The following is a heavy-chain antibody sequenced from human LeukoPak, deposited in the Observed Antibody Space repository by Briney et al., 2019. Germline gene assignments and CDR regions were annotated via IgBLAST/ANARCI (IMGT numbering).Heavy chain of an antibody. J-gene: IGHJ3*02. CDR2: IIPIFGTA. CDR3: ARATPTILDAFDI. V-gene: IGHV1-69*05. D-gene: IGHD3-3*01. Sequence: SVKVSSKASVVTFSIYAISWVRQAPGQGHEWMGGIIPIFGTANYAQKFQGRVTITTDQSTSTADMELSSLRSEDTAVYYCARATPTILDAFDIWGQGTMVTVSS. CDR1: VVTFSIYA.